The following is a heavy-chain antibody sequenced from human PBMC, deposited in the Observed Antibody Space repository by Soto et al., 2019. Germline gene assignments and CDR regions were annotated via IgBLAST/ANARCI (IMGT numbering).Heavy chain of an antibody. Sequence: EVQLVESGGGLVQPGGYLRLSCVASGFTFSSYSMNWVRQAPGKGLEWVSYISTSSRIIHYADSMKGRFTISRDNAKNSLYLQMNSLRDEDTAVYYFARDFAWAFDYWGQGTLLTVSP. CDR2: ISTSSRII. J-gene: IGHJ4*02. CDR1: GFTFSSYS. V-gene: IGHV3-48*02. CDR3: ARDFAWAFDY. D-gene: IGHD1-26*01.